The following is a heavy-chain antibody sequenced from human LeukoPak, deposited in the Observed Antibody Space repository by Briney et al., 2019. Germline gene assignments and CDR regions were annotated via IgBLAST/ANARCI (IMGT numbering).Heavy chain of an antibody. CDR3: ATTGYYSYFDY. J-gene: IGHJ4*02. V-gene: IGHV3-53*01. CDR1: GFTVSRTY. CDR2: IYGAGST. D-gene: IGHD3-9*01. Sequence: GGSLSLSCAASGFTVSRTYMSWVRQAPGKGLEWVSLIYGAGSTNYADSVKGRFTISRDNSKNTLSLQLNSLRAEDTAVYYCATTGYYSYFDYWGQGALVTVSS.